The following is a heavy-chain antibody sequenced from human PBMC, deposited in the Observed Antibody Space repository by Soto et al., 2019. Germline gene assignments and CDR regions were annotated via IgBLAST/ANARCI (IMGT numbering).Heavy chain of an antibody. CDR1: GDSIGRFY. V-gene: IGHV4-4*07. J-gene: IGHJ6*02. CDR3: ARDISGTGLDI. CDR2: VYSTGGV. D-gene: IGHD1-26*01. Sequence: QLQLHESGPGLVKPSETLSLTCNVSGDSIGRFYWSWIRQSAGKGLEWIGRVYSTGGVTYNPALKGRVTISLDRSNNHVSLEMNSVTAADPAVYFCARDISGTGLDIWGRGTRVSVSS.